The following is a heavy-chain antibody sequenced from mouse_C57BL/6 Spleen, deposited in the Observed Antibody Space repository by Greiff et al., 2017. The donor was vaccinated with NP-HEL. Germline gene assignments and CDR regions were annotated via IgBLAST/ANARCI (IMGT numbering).Heavy chain of an antibody. Sequence: EVKLVESEGGLVQPGSSMKLSCTASGFTFSDYYMAWVRQVPEKGLEWVANINYDGSSTYYLDSLKSRFIISRDNAKNILYLQMSSLKSEDTATYYCARAYGYSYYFDYWGQGTTLTVSS. D-gene: IGHD2-2*01. CDR3: ARAYGYSYYFDY. V-gene: IGHV5-16*01. J-gene: IGHJ2*01. CDR1: GFTFSDYY. CDR2: INYDGSST.